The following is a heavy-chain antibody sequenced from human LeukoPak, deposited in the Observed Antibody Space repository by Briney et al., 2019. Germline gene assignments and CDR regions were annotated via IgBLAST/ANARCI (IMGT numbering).Heavy chain of an antibody. J-gene: IGHJ5*02. CDR3: ASNIVTIFGVVIGNWFDP. CDR1: GGSISDTSYY. V-gene: IGHV4-39*01. CDR2: IYYSGST. D-gene: IGHD3-3*01. Sequence: SETLSLTCTVSGGSISDTSYYWGWIRQPPGKGLEWIGSIYYSGSTYYDPSLKSRVTISVNTSKNQFSLKLTSVTAADTAVYYCASNIVTIFGVVIGNWFDPWGQGTLVTVSS.